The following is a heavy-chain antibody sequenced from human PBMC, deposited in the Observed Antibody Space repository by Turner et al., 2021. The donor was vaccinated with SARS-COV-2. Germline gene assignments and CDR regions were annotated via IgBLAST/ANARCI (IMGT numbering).Heavy chain of an antibody. Sequence: QVQLQESGPGLVKPSETLSLTCTVSGGSISSYYWSWIRQPPGKGLEWIGYIYYSGNTNYNPSLKSRVTISVDTSKNQFSLKLSSVTAADTAGYYCARDPGEGSFDYWGQGTLVTVSS. D-gene: IGHD3-16*01. CDR3: ARDPGEGSFDY. V-gene: IGHV4-59*01. CDR2: IYYSGNT. CDR1: GGSISSYY. J-gene: IGHJ4*02.